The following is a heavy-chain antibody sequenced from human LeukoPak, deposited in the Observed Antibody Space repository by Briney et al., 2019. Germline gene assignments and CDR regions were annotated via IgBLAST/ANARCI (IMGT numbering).Heavy chain of an antibody. V-gene: IGHV4-34*01. D-gene: IGHD3-22*01. CDR1: GGSFSGYY. CDR2: INHSGST. Sequence: SETLSLTCAVYGGSFSGYYWSWIRQPPGKGLEWIGEINHSGSTNYNPSLKSRVTISVDTSKNQFSLKLSFVTAADTAVYYCAISSSGYYYDAFDIWGQGTMVTVSS. CDR3: AISSSGYYYDAFDI. J-gene: IGHJ3*02.